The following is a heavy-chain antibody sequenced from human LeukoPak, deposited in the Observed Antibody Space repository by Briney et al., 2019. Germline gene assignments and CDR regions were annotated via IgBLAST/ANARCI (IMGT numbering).Heavy chain of an antibody. CDR3: ARSPLRRSVYYDILTGSDY. Sequence: SETLSLTCTVSGGSISSSSYYWGWIRQPPGKGLEWIGSIYHSGSTNYNPSLKSRVTISVDKSKNQFSLKLSSVTAADTAVYYCARSPLRRSVYYDILTGSDYWGQGTLVTVSS. CDR1: GGSISSSSYY. D-gene: IGHD3-9*01. V-gene: IGHV4-39*07. J-gene: IGHJ4*02. CDR2: IYHSGST.